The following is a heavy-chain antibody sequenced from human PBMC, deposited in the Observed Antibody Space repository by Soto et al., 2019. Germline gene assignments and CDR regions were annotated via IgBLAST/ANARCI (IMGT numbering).Heavy chain of an antibody. D-gene: IGHD6-13*01. V-gene: IGHV4-59*01. CDR1: CGSISSYY. Sequence: SETLSLTCTVSCGSISSYYWSCIRQPPWKGLEWIVYIYYSGSTNYNPSLKSRVTISVDTSKNQFSLKLSSVTAAHTAVYYCARGGEQQLLANWFETWGQGTRVTVSS. J-gene: IGHJ5*02. CDR2: IYYSGST. CDR3: ARGGEQQLLANWFET.